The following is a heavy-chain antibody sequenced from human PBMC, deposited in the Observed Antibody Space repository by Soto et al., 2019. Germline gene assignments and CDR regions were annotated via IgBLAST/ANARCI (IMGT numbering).Heavy chain of an antibody. J-gene: IGHJ4*02. Sequence: LKISCSGSGGSIADYWIRRVRQMPGKGLEWMGIIYPGDSDTRYSPSFQGQVTISADKSISTAYLQWSSLKASDTAMDYCATQSSSRRRDYWGQGTLVTVSS. CDR1: GGSIADYW. CDR2: IYPGDSDT. V-gene: IGHV5-51*01. D-gene: IGHD6-13*01. CDR3: ATQSSSRRRDY.